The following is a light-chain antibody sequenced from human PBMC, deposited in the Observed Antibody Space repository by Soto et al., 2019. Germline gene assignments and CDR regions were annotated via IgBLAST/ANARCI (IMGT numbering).Light chain of an antibody. Sequence: QPVLTQPPSVSGAPGQRVTISCTGSSSNIGAGYDVHWYQQLPGTAPKLLIYGNSNRPSGVPDRFSGSKSGTSASLAITGLQAEDEADYYCQSYDSSLSGDPVVFGGGTKLTVL. CDR1: SSNIGAGYD. CDR2: GNS. V-gene: IGLV1-40*01. CDR3: QSYDSSLSGDPVV. J-gene: IGLJ2*01.